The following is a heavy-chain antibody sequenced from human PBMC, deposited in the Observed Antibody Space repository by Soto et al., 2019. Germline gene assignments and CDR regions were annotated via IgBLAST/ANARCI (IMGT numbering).Heavy chain of an antibody. CDR3: ARGRLTGTIDNFDY. J-gene: IGHJ4*02. V-gene: IGHV4-61*01. CDR2: IYYSGST. D-gene: IGHD1-7*01. Sequence: QVQLQESGPGLVKPSETLSLTCTVSGGSVSSDSYYWSWIRQPPGQVLEWIGYIYYSGSTSYNPSLKSRVTISVDTSKNQFSLKLSSVTAADTAVYYCARGRLTGTIDNFDYWGQGTLVTVSS. CDR1: GGSVSSDSYY.